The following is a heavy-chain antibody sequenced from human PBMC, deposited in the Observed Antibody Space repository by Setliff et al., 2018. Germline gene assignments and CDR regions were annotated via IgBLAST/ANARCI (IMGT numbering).Heavy chain of an antibody. CDR1: EFTFNKYW. Sequence: RLSCAASEFTFNKYWMTWVRQAPGKGLEWVANIDPDGIGKYYIDSVRGRFTISRDISKNTLYLQMGSLRAEDTAVYYCARIAEYDTIDMWGQGTMVTVSS. V-gene: IGHV3-7*01. CDR2: IDPDGIGK. CDR3: ARIAEYDTIDM. J-gene: IGHJ3*02.